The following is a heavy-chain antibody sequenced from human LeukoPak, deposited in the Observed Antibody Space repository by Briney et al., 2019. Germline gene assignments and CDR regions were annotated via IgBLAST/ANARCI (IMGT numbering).Heavy chain of an antibody. CDR2: ISGSGGST. Sequence: PGGSLRLSCAASGFTFSSYGMSWVRQAPGKGLEWVSAISGSGGSTYYADSVKGRFTISRDNSKNTLYLQMNSLRAEDTAVYYCARDLYSYGAFDIWGQGTMVTVSS. CDR3: ARDLYSYGAFDI. J-gene: IGHJ3*02. D-gene: IGHD5-18*01. V-gene: IGHV3-23*01. CDR1: GFTFSSYG.